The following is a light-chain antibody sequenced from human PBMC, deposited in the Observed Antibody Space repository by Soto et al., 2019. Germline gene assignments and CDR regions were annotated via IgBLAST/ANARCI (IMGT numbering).Light chain of an antibody. CDR3: QQYGGSPRT. CDR2: DAS. V-gene: IGKV3-20*01. CDR1: QTVRNNY. Sequence: EFVLTQSPGTLSLSPGERTTLSCRASQTVRNNYLAWYQQKPGQAPTLLIYDASNRATGTPDRFSGGGSGTDFTLTISRLEPEDFAVYYCQQYGGSPRTFGQGTKVDIK. J-gene: IGKJ1*01.